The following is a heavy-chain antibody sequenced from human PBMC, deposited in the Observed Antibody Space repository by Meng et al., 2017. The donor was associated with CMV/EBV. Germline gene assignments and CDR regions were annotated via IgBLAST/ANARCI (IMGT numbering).Heavy chain of an antibody. D-gene: IGHD2-21*01. CDR1: GITVRSYG. V-gene: IGHV3-30*18. CDR2: ISSDGNNK. J-gene: IGHJ4*02. Sequence: LFSGSSGITVRSYGMHWVRQAPGKGLEWVTVISSDGNNKYYADSVKGRFTISRDNSKNTLYLQMNSLRPEDTAIYYCANDPRGTEIVWGQGTLVTSPQ. CDR3: ANDPRGTEIV.